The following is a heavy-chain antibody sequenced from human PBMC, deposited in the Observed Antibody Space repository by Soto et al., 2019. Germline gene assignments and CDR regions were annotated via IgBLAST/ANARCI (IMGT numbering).Heavy chain of an antibody. Sequence: QLQLQEYGSGLVKPSQTLSLTCAVSGGSISSGGYSWSWIRQPPGKGLEWIGYIYHSGSTYYNPSLKSRVTISVDRSTKQFSLKLRSVTAADTAVYYCARGYCSGGSCYSYYGMDVWGQGTTVTVSS. J-gene: IGHJ6*02. CDR1: GGSISSGGYS. V-gene: IGHV4-30-2*01. CDR2: IYHSGST. D-gene: IGHD2-15*01. CDR3: ARGYCSGGSCYSYYGMDV.